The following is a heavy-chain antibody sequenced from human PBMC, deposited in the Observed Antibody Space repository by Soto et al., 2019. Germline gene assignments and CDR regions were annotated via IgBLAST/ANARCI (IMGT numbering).Heavy chain of an antibody. D-gene: IGHD6-13*01. CDR1: GFTFSSYA. Sequence: GGSLRLSCAASGFTFSSYAMHWVRQAPGKGLEWVAVISYDGSNKYYADSVKGRFTISRDNSKNTLYLQMNSLRAEDTAVYYCAREWLMGAAAYWGQGTLVNVSS. CDR2: ISYDGSNK. J-gene: IGHJ4*02. V-gene: IGHV3-30-3*01. CDR3: AREWLMGAAAY.